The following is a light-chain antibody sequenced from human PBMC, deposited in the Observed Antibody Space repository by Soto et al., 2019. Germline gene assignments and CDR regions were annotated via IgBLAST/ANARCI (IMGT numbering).Light chain of an antibody. CDR1: QGIRND. CDR2: AAS. CDR3: LQHSTSPLT. Sequence: DIQMTQFPSSLSASVGDRVTITCRASQGIRNDLAWYQQKPGKAPKRLIYAASSLQSGVPSRFSGSGSGTEFTHAISSLQTEDFATFYCLQHSTSPLTFGQGTNVEIK. J-gene: IGKJ1*01. V-gene: IGKV1-17*01.